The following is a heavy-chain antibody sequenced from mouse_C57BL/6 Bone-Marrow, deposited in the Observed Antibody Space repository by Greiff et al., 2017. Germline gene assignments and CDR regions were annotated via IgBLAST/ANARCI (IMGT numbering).Heavy chain of an antibody. CDR2: IWSGGST. D-gene: IGHD1-1*01. V-gene: IGHV2-2*01. J-gene: IGHJ1*03. CDR1: GFSLTSYG. Sequence: VQLQQSGPGLVQPSQSLSITCTVSGFSLTSYGVHWVRQSPGKGLEWLGVIWSGGSTAYNAAFIYSMSISKDNSKSQVFFNTNSLQAGDTAIDYCAGSSYDYGSSYGYFDVWGTGTTVTVSS. CDR3: AGSSYDYGSSYGYFDV.